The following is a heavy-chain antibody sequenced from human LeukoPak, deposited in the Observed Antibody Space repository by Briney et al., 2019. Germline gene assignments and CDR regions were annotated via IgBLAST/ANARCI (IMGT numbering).Heavy chain of an antibody. CDR2: IYYSGST. CDR3: ASPVGDRLYYDSSGYYGGDAFDI. Sequence: SETLSLTCTVSGGSISSRSYYWGWIRQPPGKGLEWIGSIYYSGSTYYNPSLKSRVTISVDTSKNQFSLKLSSVTAADTAVYYCASPVGDRLYYDSSGYYGGDAFDIWGQGTMVTVSS. V-gene: IGHV4-39*07. CDR1: GGSISSRSYY. J-gene: IGHJ3*02. D-gene: IGHD3-22*01.